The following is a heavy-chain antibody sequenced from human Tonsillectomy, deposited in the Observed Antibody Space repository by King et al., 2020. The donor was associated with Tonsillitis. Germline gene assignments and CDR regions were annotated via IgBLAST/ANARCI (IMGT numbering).Heavy chain of an antibody. D-gene: IGHD2-15*01. CDR1: GGTFISYS. V-gene: IGHV1-69*04. J-gene: IGHJ4*02. Sequence: VQLVQSGAEVKKPGSSVKVSCKASGGTFISYSISWVRQAPGQGLEWMGRIIPTLDITNYAQKFQGRVTITADKSTNTAYMELSSLRSDDTALYYCARGLYSRTPPHSWGQGTLVTVSS. CDR3: ARGLYSRTPPHS. CDR2: IIPTLDIT.